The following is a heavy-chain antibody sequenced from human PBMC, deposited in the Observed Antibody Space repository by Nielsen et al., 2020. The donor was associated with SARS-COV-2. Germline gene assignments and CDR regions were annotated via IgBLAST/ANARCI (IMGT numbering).Heavy chain of an antibody. CDR2: ISWNGGSI. Sequence: GGSLRLSCAASGFTFDDHAMHWVRQGPGKGLEWVSGISWNGGSIAYADSVRGRLTISRDNAKNSLYLQMNSLRAEDTALYYCAKGMQPGYNYGSDYWGQGTLVTVSS. CDR1: GFTFDDHA. CDR3: AKGMQPGYNYGSDY. V-gene: IGHV3-9*01. D-gene: IGHD5-18*01. J-gene: IGHJ4*02.